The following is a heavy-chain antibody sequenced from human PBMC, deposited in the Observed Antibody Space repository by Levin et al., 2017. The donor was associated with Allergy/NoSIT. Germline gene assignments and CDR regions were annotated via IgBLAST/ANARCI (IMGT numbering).Heavy chain of an antibody. CDR3: AKDSSGWYEYFQH. CDR2: ISYDGSNK. CDR1: XXTVSGYC. D-gene: IGHD6-19*01. V-gene: IGHV3-30*18. J-gene: IGHJ1*01. Sequence: GGSLRLSCAASXXTVSGYCMHWVRKGSGKGLEWVAVISYDGSNKYYADSVKGRFTISRDNSKNTLYLQMNSLRAEDTAVYYCAKDSSGWYEYFQHWGQGTLVTVSS.